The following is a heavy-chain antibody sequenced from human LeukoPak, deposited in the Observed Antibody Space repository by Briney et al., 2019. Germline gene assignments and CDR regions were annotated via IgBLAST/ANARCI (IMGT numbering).Heavy chain of an antibody. CDR1: GYAFTGYY. CDR2: INPNSGGT. CDR3: ARVRTVVVPAADNFDY. V-gene: IGHV1-2*02. D-gene: IGHD2-2*01. Sequence: ASVKVSCKASGYAFTGYYMHWVRQAPGQGLEWMGWINPNSGGTNYAQKFQGRVTMTRDTSISTAYMELSRLRSDDTAVYYCARVRTVVVPAADNFDYWGQGTLSPSPQ. J-gene: IGHJ4*02.